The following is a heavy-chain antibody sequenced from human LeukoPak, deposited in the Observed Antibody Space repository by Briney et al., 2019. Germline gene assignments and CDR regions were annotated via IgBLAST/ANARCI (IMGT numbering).Heavy chain of an antibody. CDR3: ARDRVERAFDY. D-gene: IGHD1-1*01. CDR2: IYHSGST. Sequence: SETLSLTCTVSGYSISSGYYWGWIRQPPGKGLEWIGSIYHSGSTYYNPSLKSRVTISVDTSKNQFSPKLSSVTAADTAVYYCARDRVERAFDYWGQGTLVTVSS. CDR1: GYSISSGYY. V-gene: IGHV4-38-2*02. J-gene: IGHJ4*02.